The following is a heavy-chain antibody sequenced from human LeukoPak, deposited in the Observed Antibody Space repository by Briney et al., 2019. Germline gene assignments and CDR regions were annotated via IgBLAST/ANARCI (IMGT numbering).Heavy chain of an antibody. J-gene: IGHJ6*02. CDR3: ARDGLQTIGYDSVYYYSMDV. CDR1: GGSISSGGYS. Sequence: SETLSLTCTVSGGSISSGGYSWSWIRQHPGKGLEWIGYIYYSGSTYYNPSLKSRVTISVDTSKNQFSLKLSSVTAADTAVYYCARDGLQTIGYDSVYYYSMDVWGQGTTVTVSS. V-gene: IGHV4-31*03. CDR2: IYYSGST. D-gene: IGHD5-12*01.